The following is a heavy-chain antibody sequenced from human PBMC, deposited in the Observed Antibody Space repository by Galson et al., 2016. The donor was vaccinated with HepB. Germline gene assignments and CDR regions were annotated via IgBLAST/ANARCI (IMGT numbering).Heavy chain of an antibody. CDR2: ISGSGGST. D-gene: IGHD5-18*01. CDR1: GFTFSSYA. V-gene: IGHV3-23*01. CDR3: AKDRSWIQLWIDY. Sequence: SLRLSCAASGFTFSSYAMSWVRQAPGKGLEWVSVISGSGGSTYYADSVKGRFTISRDNSKNTLYLQMHSLRAEDTAVYYCAKDRSWIQLWIDYWGQGTLVTVSS. J-gene: IGHJ4*02.